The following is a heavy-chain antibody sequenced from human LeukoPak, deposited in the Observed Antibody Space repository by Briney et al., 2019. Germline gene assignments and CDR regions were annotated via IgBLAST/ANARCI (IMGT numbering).Heavy chain of an antibody. CDR1: GGTFSSYA. D-gene: IGHD5-18*01. J-gene: IGHJ4*02. CDR2: IIPIFGTA. V-gene: IGHV1-69*13. CDR3: ARDPIGRYSYGYNS. Sequence: ASVKISCKASGGTFSSYAISWVRQAPGQGLEWMGGIIPIFGTANYAQKFQGRVTITADESTSTAYMELSSLRSEDTAVYYCARDPIGRYSYGYNSWGQGTLVTVSS.